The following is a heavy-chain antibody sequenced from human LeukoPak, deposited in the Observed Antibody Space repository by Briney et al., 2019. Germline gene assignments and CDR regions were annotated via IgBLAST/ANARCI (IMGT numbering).Heavy chain of an antibody. CDR2: IIPIFGTA. D-gene: IGHD4-11*01. J-gene: IGHJ4*02. Sequence: ASVKVSCKASGGTFGSYAISWVRQAPGQGLEWMGGIIPIFGTANYAQKFQGRVTITADESTSTAYMELSSLRSEDTAVYYCASRTLDPHDYSNPPFLYFDYWGQGTLVTVSS. CDR1: GGTFGSYA. CDR3: ASRTLDPHDYSNPPFLYFDY. V-gene: IGHV1-69*01.